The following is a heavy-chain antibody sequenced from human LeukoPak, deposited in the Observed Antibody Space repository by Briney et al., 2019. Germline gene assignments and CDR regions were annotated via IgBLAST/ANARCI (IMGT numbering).Heavy chain of an antibody. J-gene: IGHJ4*02. D-gene: IGHD1-26*01. CDR3: ARGGLGDKSPGAY. CDR1: GFFFSSDW. CDR2: INSDGSST. V-gene: IGHV3-74*01. Sequence: PGGSLRLSCAASGFFFSSDWMHWVRQTPGKGLVWLARINSDGSSTTYADSVKGRSTISRDNAKNTLFLQMNSLRAEDTAVYYCARGGLGDKSPGAYWGQGTLVTVSS.